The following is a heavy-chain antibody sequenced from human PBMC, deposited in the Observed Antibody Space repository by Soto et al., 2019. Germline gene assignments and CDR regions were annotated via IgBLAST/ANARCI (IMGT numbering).Heavy chain of an antibody. V-gene: IGHV1-69*13. Sequence: SVKVSCKASGGTFSSYAISWVRQAPGQGLEWMGGIIPIFGTANYAQKFQGRVTITADESTSTAYMELSSLRSEDTAVYYCARDSTTYYYDSSGPPAFHIWGQGTMVTVSS. J-gene: IGHJ3*02. CDR2: IIPIFGTA. D-gene: IGHD3-22*01. CDR3: ARDSTTYYYDSSGPPAFHI. CDR1: GGTFSSYA.